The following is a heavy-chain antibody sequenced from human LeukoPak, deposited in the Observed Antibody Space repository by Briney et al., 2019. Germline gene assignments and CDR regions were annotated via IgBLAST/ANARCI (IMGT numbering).Heavy chain of an antibody. J-gene: IGHJ6*02. CDR2: IKQDGSEK. CDR3: ARETESITMVRGARQHYYGMDV. CDR1: GFTFSSFW. Sequence: GGSLRLSCAASGFTFSSFWMSWVRQAPGKGLEWVANIKQDGSEKFYVDSVKGRFTISRDNARNSLYLQMNSLRAEDTAVYYCARETESITMVRGARQHYYGMDVWGQGTTVTVSS. V-gene: IGHV3-7*01. D-gene: IGHD3-10*01.